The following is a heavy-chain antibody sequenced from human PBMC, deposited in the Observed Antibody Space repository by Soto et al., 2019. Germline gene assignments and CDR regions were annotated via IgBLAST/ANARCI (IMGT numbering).Heavy chain of an antibody. Sequence: PGGSLRLSCAASGFTFSSYGMHWVRQAPGKGLEWVAVIWYDGSNKYYADSVKGRFTISRDNSKNTLYLQMNSLRAEDTAVYYCARDWLPDYDFWSGYHSKNWFDPWGQGTLVTVSS. J-gene: IGHJ5*02. D-gene: IGHD3-3*01. V-gene: IGHV3-33*01. CDR2: IWYDGSNK. CDR3: ARDWLPDYDFWSGYHSKNWFDP. CDR1: GFTFSSYG.